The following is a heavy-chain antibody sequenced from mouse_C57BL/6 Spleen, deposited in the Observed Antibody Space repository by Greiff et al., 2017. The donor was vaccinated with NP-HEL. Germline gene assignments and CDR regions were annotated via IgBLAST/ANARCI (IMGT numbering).Heavy chain of an antibody. CDR1: GYTFTEYT. CDR3: ARHEVRGNYVPLAMDY. V-gene: IGHV1-62-2*01. Sequence: QVQLKESGAELVKPGASVKLSCKASGYTFTEYTIHWVKQRSGQGLEWIGWFYPGSGSIKYNEKFKDKATLTADKSSSTVYMELSRLTSEDSAVYFCARHEVRGNYVPLAMDYWGQGTSVTVSS. CDR2: FYPGSGSI. J-gene: IGHJ4*01. D-gene: IGHD2-1*01.